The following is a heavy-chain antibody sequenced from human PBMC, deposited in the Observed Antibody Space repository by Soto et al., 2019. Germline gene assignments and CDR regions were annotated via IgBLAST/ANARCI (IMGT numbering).Heavy chain of an antibody. D-gene: IGHD3-10*01. CDR2: INHSGST. CDR1: GGSFSGYY. CDR3: ARQNGSGSYY. Sequence: SETLSLTCAVYGGSFSGYYWSWIRQPPGKGLEWIGEINHSGSTNYNPSLKSRVTISVDTSKNQFSLKLSSVTAADTAVYYCARQNGSGSYYWGQGTLVTVSS. V-gene: IGHV4-34*01. J-gene: IGHJ4*02.